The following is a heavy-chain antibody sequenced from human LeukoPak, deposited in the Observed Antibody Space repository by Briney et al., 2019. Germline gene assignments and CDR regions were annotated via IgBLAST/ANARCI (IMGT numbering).Heavy chain of an antibody. D-gene: IGHD4-17*01. CDR1: GGSISSSSYY. Sequence: PSETLSLTCTVSGGSISSSSYYWGWIRQPPGKGLEWIGSIYYSGSTYYNPSLKSRVTISVDTSKNQFSLKLSSVTAADTAVYYCARDSGDAFDYWGQGTLVTVSS. CDR3: ARDSGDAFDY. J-gene: IGHJ4*02. CDR2: IYYSGST. V-gene: IGHV4-39*02.